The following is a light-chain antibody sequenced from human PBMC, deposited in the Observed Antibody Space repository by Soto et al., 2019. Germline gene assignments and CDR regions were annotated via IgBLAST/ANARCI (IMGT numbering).Light chain of an antibody. CDR1: ESLLHSNGCHY. CDR3: KQALQAPLT. V-gene: IGKV2-28*01. CDR2: LVS. Sequence: VMSLTPLSLSVAAGQPASIXXRSXESLLHSNGCHYVDGDLQKPGQSPQXXSYLVSNRASGVPDRFSGSGSGTDFTLKISRVEPEDVGLYYCKQALQAPLTFGQGTRLEIK. J-gene: IGKJ5*01.